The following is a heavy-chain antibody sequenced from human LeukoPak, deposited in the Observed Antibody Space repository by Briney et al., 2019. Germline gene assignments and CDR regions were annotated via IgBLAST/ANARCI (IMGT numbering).Heavy chain of an antibody. D-gene: IGHD6-13*01. CDR1: GYTFTSYG. CDR3: AREQQENYYYYGMDV. J-gene: IGHJ6*02. CDR2: ISAYNGNT. V-gene: IGHV1-18*01. Sequence: ASVTVSCKASGYTFTSYGISWVRQAPGQGLEWMGWISAYNGNTNYAQKLQGRVTMTTDTSTSTAYMELRSLRSDDTAVYYCAREQQENYYYYGMDVWGQGTTVTVSS.